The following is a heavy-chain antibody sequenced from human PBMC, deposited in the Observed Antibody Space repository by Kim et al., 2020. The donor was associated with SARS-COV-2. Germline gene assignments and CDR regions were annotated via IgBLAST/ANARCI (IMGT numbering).Heavy chain of an antibody. V-gene: IGHV3-23*01. J-gene: IGHJ5*02. CDR2: ISGSGDTT. Sequence: GGSLRLSCAASGFTFSNYGMSWVRQAPGKGLEWVSGISGSGDTTTYADSVKGRFTISRDNSKNTLYLQMSSLRAEDTAIYYCANPRQPASWGQGTLGTV. CDR1: GFTFSNYG. D-gene: IGHD6-13*01. CDR3: ANPRQPAS.